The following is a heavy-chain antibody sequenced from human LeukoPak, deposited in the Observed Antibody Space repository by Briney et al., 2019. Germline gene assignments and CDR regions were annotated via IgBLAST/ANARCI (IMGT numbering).Heavy chain of an antibody. CDR1: GGTFSSYA. J-gene: IGHJ6*03. CDR3: ASKTVETPIPYYYYYYMDV. Sequence: ASVKVSCKASGGTFSSYAISWVRQAPGQGLEWMGGIIPIFGTANYAQKFQGRVTITADKSTSTAYMELSSLRSEDTAVYYCASKTVETPIPYYYYYYMDVWGKGTTVTVSS. V-gene: IGHV1-69*06. D-gene: IGHD3-3*01. CDR2: IIPIFGTA.